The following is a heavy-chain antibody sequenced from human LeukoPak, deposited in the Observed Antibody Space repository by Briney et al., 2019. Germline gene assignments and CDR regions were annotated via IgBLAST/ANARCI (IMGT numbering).Heavy chain of an antibody. CDR2: ISGSGGST. CDR3: AKSSYYDSSGYYREYYFDF. Sequence: HPGGSLGLSCAASRFTFSTYGMSWVRQAPGKGLEWVSSISGSGGSTNYADSVKGRFTISRDNSKNTLYLQMDSLRDEDTAVYYCAKSSYYDSSGYYREYYFDFWGQGTLVTVSS. CDR1: RFTFSTYG. D-gene: IGHD3-22*01. V-gene: IGHV3-23*01. J-gene: IGHJ4*02.